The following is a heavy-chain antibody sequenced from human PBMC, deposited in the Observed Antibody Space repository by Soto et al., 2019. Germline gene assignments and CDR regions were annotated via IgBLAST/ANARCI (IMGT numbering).Heavy chain of an antibody. CDR2: IYSGGST. Sequence: EVQLVETGGGLIQPGGSLRLSCAASGFTVSSHYISWVRQAPGQGLAWVSVIYSGGSTYYAASVKGRFTISRDNSKNTLYLQMNSLRSEDTAVYYCARVMAAAGSDADLYYFDYWGQGTLVTVSS. J-gene: IGHJ4*02. V-gene: IGHV3-53*02. CDR1: GFTVSSHY. CDR3: ARVMAAAGSDADLYYFDY. D-gene: IGHD6-13*01.